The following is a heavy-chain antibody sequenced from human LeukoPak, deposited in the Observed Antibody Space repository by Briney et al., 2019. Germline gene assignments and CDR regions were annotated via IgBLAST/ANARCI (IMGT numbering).Heavy chain of an antibody. V-gene: IGHV4-39*07. CDR1: GGSTSSSSYY. CDR3: ARGPRRAFDI. CDR2: IYYSGST. Sequence: SETLSLTCTVSGGSTSSSSYYWGWIRQPPGKGLEWIGSIYYSGSTYYNPSLKSRVTISVDTSKNQFSLKLSSVTAADTAVYYCARGPRRAFDIWGQGTMVTVSS. J-gene: IGHJ3*02.